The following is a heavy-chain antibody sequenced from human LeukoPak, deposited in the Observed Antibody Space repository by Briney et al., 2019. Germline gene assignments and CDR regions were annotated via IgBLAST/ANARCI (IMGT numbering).Heavy chain of an antibody. Sequence: SETLSLTCTVSGVSISGNYWSWIRQPPGKGLEWIGYIFYTGSTNYNPSLQSRVTMLLDTSKNQFSLKLSSVTAADTAVYYCARGIPTYYDFWSGYYTSFHWFDPWGQGTLVTVSS. V-gene: IGHV4-59*01. CDR3: ARGIPTYYDFWSGYYTSFHWFDP. D-gene: IGHD3-3*01. CDR2: IFYTGST. J-gene: IGHJ5*02. CDR1: GVSISGNY.